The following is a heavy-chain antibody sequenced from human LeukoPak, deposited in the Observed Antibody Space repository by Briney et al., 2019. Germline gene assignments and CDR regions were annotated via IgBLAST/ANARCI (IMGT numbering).Heavy chain of an antibody. CDR2: TYYRSRWYN. V-gene: IGHV6-1*01. Sequence: KASQTLSLTCAISGDSVSSNSAAWGCIRQSPSRGLEWLVRTYYRSRWYNDYALSVKSRITINPDTSKNQVPLQLNSVTPEDTAVYYCSRELAWGSADYWGQGTLVTVSS. J-gene: IGHJ4*02. CDR1: GDSVSSNSAA. D-gene: IGHD7-27*01. CDR3: SRELAWGSADY.